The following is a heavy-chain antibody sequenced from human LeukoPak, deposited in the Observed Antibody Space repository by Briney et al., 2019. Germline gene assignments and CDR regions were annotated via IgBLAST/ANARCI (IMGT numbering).Heavy chain of an antibody. J-gene: IGHJ4*02. CDR1: GGSMRSYY. D-gene: IGHD6-13*01. CDR3: ATNIAAGGTASYFDY. CDR2: NSYSGST. Sequence: KSSETLSLTCTVSGGSMRSYYWSWIRQPPEKALEWIGYNSYSGSTNYNPSLKSRVTTSVDTSKNQFSLKLSSVTAADTAVYYCATNIAAGGTASYFDYWGQGTLVTVSS. V-gene: IGHV4-59*01.